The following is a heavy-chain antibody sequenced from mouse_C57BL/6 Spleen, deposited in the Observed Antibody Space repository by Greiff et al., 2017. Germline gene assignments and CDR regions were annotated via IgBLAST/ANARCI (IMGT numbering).Heavy chain of an antibody. D-gene: IGHD4-1*01. CDR3: AEGAGTHARDY. J-gene: IGHJ4*01. Sequence: QVQLQQSGAELVKPGASVKLSCKASGYTFTSYWITWVKQRPGQGLEWIGDIYPGSGSTNYNEKFKSKATLTVNTSSSTAYMQLTSLTSEDSAVYYCAEGAGTHARDYWGQGTSGTVSS. CDR2: IYPGSGST. CDR1: GYTFTSYW. V-gene: IGHV1-55*01.